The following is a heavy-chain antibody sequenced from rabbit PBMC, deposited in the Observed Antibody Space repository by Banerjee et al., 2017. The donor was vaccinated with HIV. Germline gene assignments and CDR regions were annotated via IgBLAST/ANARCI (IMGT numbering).Heavy chain of an antibody. CDR2: IYTGSGST. CDR3: ARGGYGDYGYGKALDL. CDR1: GFSFSSYW. Sequence: QEQLEESGGDLVKPEGSLTLTCTASGFSFSSYWICWVRQAPGKGLEWIACIYTGSGSTWYASWAKGRFTISKTSSTTVTLRMTSLTVADTATYFCARGGYGDYGYGKALDLRGPGTLVTV. D-gene: IGHD2-1*01. V-gene: IGHV1S45*01. J-gene: IGHJ6*01.